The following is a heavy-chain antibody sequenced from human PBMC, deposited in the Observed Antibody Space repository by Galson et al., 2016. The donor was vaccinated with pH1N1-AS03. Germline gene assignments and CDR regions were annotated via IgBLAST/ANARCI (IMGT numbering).Heavy chain of an antibody. CDR1: GYIFINFG. D-gene: IGHD3-10*01. CDR3: ARDERFGELDY. CDR2: ISVNNGDT. Sequence: SVKVSCKASGYIFINFGISWVRQAPGQGLEWMGWISVNNGDTNYAQPFKGRVSMTTDTSTRTAYMEVRSLTSDGTAVYYCARDERFGELDYWGQGTLVTVSS. V-gene: IGHV1-18*01. J-gene: IGHJ4*02.